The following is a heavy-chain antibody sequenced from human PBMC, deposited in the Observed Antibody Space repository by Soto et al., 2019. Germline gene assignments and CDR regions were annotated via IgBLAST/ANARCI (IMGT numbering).Heavy chain of an antibody. CDR3: ARFLIAAATRPLNWFDP. J-gene: IGHJ5*02. CDR1: GGSISSGGYY. D-gene: IGHD6-13*01. CDR2: IYYSGST. Sequence: QVQLQESGPGLVKPSQTLSLTCTVSGGSISSGGYYWSWIRQHPGKGLEWIGYIYYSGSTYYNPSLKSRVTISVDTSKNQFSLKLSSVTAADTAVYYCARFLIAAATRPLNWFDPWGQGTLVTVSS. V-gene: IGHV4-31*03.